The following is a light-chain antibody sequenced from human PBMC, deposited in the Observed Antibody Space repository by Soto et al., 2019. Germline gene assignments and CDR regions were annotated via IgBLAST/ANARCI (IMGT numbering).Light chain of an antibody. J-gene: IGKJ1*01. Sequence: DIQMTQSPSTLSASVGDRVTITCRARQSISSWLAWYQQKPGKAPRLLIYKASSLESGVPSRFSGSGSGTEFTLPIISLKPDDFSTYYCQQYNSYSPWTFGQGTKVEIK. CDR3: QQYNSYSPWT. V-gene: IGKV1-5*03. CDR1: QSISSW. CDR2: KAS.